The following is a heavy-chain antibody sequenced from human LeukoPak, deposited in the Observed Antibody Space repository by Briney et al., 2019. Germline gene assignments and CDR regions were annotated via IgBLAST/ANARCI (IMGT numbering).Heavy chain of an antibody. Sequence: GGSLRLSCAASGFTFSNAWMSWVRQAPGKGLEWVGHIKHKADGYTTEYAASVKGRFSISRVDSKNSLYLQMNSLRAEDTAVYYCARSYCSRTSCHDYYYYHGMDVWGQGTTVTVSS. V-gene: IGHV3-72*01. J-gene: IGHJ6*02. CDR1: GFTFSNAW. D-gene: IGHD2-2*01. CDR2: IKHKADGYTT. CDR3: ARSYCSRTSCHDYYYYHGMDV.